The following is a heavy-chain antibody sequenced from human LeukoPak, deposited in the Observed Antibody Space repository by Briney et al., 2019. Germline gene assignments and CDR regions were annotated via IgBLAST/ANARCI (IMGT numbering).Heavy chain of an antibody. D-gene: IGHD3-10*02. J-gene: IGHJ6*04. CDR2: TYSGGRT. V-gene: IGHV3-23*03. CDR3: AELGITMIGGV. CDR1: GFTFSSYG. Sequence: GGTLRLSCAASGFTFSSYGMTWVRQAPGKGLEWVSVTYSGGRTYYADSVKGRFTISRDNAKNSLYLQMNSLRAEDTAVYYCAELGITMIGGVWGKGTTVTISS.